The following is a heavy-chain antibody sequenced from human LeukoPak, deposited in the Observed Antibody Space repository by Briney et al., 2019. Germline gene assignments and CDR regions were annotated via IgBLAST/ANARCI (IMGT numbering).Heavy chain of an antibody. CDR3: ARAGFYNWFDP. CDR2: IDPSGGFA. D-gene: IGHD1-1*01. J-gene: IGHJ5*02. Sequence: ASVKVSCKASGYTFTSYYIHWVRQAPGQGLEWMGLIDPSGGFASYAQKFQGGVTMTRDTSTSTVYMEMSSLRSEDTAVYYCARAGFYNWFDPWGQGTLVTVSS. CDR1: GYTFTSYY. V-gene: IGHV1-46*01.